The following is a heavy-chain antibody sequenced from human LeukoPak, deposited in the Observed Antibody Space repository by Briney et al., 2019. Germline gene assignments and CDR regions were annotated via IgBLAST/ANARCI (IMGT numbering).Heavy chain of an antibody. CDR1: GGSISSGDYY. CDR2: IYYSGST. J-gene: IGHJ3*02. V-gene: IGHV4-30-4*08. D-gene: IGHD6-13*01. CDR3: ARDQSIAAAGYDAFDI. Sequence: SETLSLTCTVSGGSISSGDYYWSWIRQPRGKGLEWIGYIYYSGSTYYNPSLKSRVTISVDTSKNQFSQKLSSVTAADTAVYYCARDQSIAAAGYDAFDIWGQGTMVTVSS.